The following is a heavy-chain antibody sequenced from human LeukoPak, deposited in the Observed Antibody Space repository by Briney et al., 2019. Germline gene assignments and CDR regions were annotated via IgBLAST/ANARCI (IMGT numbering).Heavy chain of an antibody. Sequence: GGSLRLSCAASGFTFSNAWMSWVRQAPGKGLEWVSAISGSGGSTYYADSVKGRFTISRDNSKNTLYLQVNSLRAEDTAVYYCAKDGPTYYYDSTYYFDYWGQGTLVTVSS. J-gene: IGHJ4*02. D-gene: IGHD3-22*01. CDR1: GFTFSNAW. CDR3: AKDGPTYYYDSTYYFDY. V-gene: IGHV3-23*01. CDR2: ISGSGGST.